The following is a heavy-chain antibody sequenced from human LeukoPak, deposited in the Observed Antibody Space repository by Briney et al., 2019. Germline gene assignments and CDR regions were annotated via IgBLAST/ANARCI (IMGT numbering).Heavy chain of an antibody. Sequence: ASVKVSCKASGYTFTDYYMHWVRQAPGQGLEWMGWINPDSGGTNYAQKFQGRVTMTRDTSTSTAYMELRSLRSDDTAVYYCARVKRYGVGATGDDYWGQGTLVTVSS. J-gene: IGHJ4*02. V-gene: IGHV1-2*02. CDR2: INPDSGGT. D-gene: IGHD1-26*01. CDR1: GYTFTDYY. CDR3: ARVKRYGVGATGDDY.